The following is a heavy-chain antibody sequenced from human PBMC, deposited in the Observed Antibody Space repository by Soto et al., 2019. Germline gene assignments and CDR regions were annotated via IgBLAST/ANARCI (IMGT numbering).Heavy chain of an antibody. J-gene: IGHJ5*02. V-gene: IGHV1-8*01. D-gene: IGHD2-2*01. CDR1: GYTFTSHD. Sequence: QVQLVQSGAEVKKPGASVKVSCKASGYTFTSHDINWMRQTTGQGLEWMGWMNHNSGHTTYAHKFQGRVTMTRDTTISTAYMELTNLRSEDTAIYYCASDMSTTWGQGTLVTVSS. CDR2: MNHNSGHT. CDR3: ASDMSTT.